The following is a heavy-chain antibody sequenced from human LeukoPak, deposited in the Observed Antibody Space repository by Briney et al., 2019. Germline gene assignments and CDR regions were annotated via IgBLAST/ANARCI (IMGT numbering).Heavy chain of an antibody. CDR3: ARYSPTSYGISWADY. Sequence: GASVKVSCKASGYTFASYGISWVRQAPGQGLEWMGWISAYNGNTNYAQKLQGRVTMTTDTSTSTAYMELRSLRSDDTAVYYCARYSPTSYGISWADYWGQGTLVTVSS. V-gene: IGHV1-18*01. CDR2: ISAYNGNT. J-gene: IGHJ4*02. CDR1: GYTFASYG. D-gene: IGHD5-18*01.